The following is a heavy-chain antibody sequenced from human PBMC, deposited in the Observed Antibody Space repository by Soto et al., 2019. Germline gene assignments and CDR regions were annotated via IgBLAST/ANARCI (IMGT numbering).Heavy chain of an antibody. CDR1: GLSFSHYA. V-gene: IGHV3-23*01. CDR2: LSDGGGST. Sequence: GGSLRLSCAASGLSFSHYAMSWVRQAPGKGLEWVSGLSDGGGSTFYADSVKGRFTISRDNAKNTLYLQMSSLRAEDTAVYYCSKVGTTSPYSCSDPPGPGPLGT. D-gene: IGHD2-2*01. CDR3: SKVGTTSPYSCSDP. J-gene: IGHJ5*02.